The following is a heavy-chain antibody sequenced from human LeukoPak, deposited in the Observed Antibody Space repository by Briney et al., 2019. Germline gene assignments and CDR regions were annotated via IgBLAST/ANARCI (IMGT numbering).Heavy chain of an antibody. CDR1: GFTFRTTI. CDR2: MSASGDSI. V-gene: IGHV3-48*03. CDR3: AWLFYYYMDV. J-gene: IGHJ6*03. Sequence: GGSLRLSCEASGFTFRTTIMTWVRQAPGKGLEYVSTMSASGDSIHYADPVKGRFTISRDNAKNSLYLQMNDLRVEDTGVYYCAWLFYYYMDVWGKETTVIVSS. D-gene: IGHD3-3*01.